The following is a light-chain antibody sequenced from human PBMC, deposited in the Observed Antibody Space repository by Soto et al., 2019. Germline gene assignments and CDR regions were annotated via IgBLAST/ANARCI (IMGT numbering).Light chain of an antibody. CDR2: AAA. J-gene: IGKJ2*02. V-gene: IGKV1-39*01. CDR3: QQSYSTPCT. Sequence: DLQMTQSPSSLSASVVDRVTITCRASQSISSYLNWYQQKPGKAPKLLIYAAASLQGGVPSRFSGSGSGTDFTLAIRSLQPEDFATYYCQQSYSTPCTFGQGTKLEIK. CDR1: QSISSY.